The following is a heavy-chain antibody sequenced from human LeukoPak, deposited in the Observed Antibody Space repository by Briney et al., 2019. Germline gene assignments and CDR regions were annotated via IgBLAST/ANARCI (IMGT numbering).Heavy chain of an antibody. V-gene: IGHV4-39*01. J-gene: IGHJ5*02. CDR1: GGSISSSSYY. CDR2: IYYSGST. CDR3: ARHLEQQLSWFDP. Sequence: SETLSLTCTVSGGSISSSSYYWGWIRQPPGKGLEWIGSIYYSGSTYYNPSLKSRVTISVDTSKNQFSLKLSSVTAADTAVYYCARHLEQQLSWFDPWGQGTLVTVSS. D-gene: IGHD6-13*01.